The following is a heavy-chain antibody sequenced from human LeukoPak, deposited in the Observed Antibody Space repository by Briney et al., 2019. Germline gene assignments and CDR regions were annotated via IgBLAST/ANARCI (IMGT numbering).Heavy chain of an antibody. CDR2: FDPEDGET. V-gene: IGHV1-24*01. J-gene: IGHJ4*02. CDR1: GYTLTELS. CDR3: ATALYSGYDAFDY. D-gene: IGHD5-12*01. Sequence: SVKVSCKVSGYTLTELSMHWVRQAPGKGLEWMGGFDPEDGETIYAQKFQGRVTMTEDTSTDTAYMELSSLRSEDTAVYYCATALYSGYDAFDYWGQGTLVTVSS.